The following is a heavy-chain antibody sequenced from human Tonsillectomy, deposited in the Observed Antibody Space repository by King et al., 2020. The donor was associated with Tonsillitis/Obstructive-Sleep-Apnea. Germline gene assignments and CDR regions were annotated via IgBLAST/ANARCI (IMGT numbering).Heavy chain of an antibody. Sequence: QLVQSGAGVKKPGESLRISCKGSGYNFDNYWIAWVRQMPGKGLEWMGIIYPADSDTRYSPSFQGQVTIPADKSISTAYLQWNSLKASDTAMYYCARRGYGDYVSWFDPWGQGTLVTVSS. D-gene: IGHD4-17*01. V-gene: IGHV5-51*01. J-gene: IGHJ5*02. CDR2: IYPADSDT. CDR1: GYNFDNYW. CDR3: ARRGYGDYVSWFDP.